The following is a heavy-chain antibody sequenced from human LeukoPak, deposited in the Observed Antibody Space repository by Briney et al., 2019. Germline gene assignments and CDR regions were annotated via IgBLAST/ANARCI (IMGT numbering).Heavy chain of an antibody. CDR2: INQDGSEK. J-gene: IGHJ4*02. D-gene: IGHD6-6*01. CDR1: GFTFSNFW. Sequence: GGSLRLSCAASGFTFSNFWMSWVRQAPGKGLEWVANINQDGSEKNYVDSVKGRFTISRDNAKNTLYLQMNSLRAEDTAVYYCARGLSGYASSLGYWSQGTLVTVSA. CDR3: ARGLSGYASSLGY. V-gene: IGHV3-7*01.